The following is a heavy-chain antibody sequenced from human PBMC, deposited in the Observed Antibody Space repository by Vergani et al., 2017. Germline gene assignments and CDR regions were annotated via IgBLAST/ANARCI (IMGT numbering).Heavy chain of an antibody. CDR1: GVTFSSYG. D-gene: IGHD2-15*01. V-gene: IGHV1-69*13. CDR3: ATGYGGCSGDSCYSY. CDR2: IIPIFGTP. Sequence: QVQLVQSGAEVKKPGSSVKVSCKASGVTFSSYGISWVRQAPGQGLEWMGRIIPIFGTPNYAQKFQGRVTITADESTSTAYMELSSLRFADTAVYYCATGYGGCSGDSCYSYWGQGTLVTVSS. J-gene: IGHJ4*02.